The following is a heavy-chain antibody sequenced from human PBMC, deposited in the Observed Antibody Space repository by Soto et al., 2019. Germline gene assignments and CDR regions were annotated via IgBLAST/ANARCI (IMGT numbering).Heavy chain of an antibody. J-gene: IGHJ6*02. Sequence: EVQLVESGGGLVQPGRSLRLSFAASGFTFDDYAMHWVRQVTGKGLEWVSGISWNSGSLGYADSVKGRFTISRDNAKNSLCLDMFSLGAEDTDLYFCVRDRITQPWLSGMDVWGHGTKVTVSS. D-gene: IGHD2-2*01. CDR2: ISWNSGSL. V-gene: IGHV3-9*01. CDR1: GFTFDDYA. CDR3: VRDRITQPWLSGMDV.